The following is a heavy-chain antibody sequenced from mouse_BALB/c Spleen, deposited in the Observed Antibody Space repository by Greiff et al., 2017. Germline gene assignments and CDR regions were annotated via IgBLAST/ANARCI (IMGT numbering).Heavy chain of an antibody. CDR2: IYPGDGDT. J-gene: IGHJ3*01. CDR1: GYAFSSYW. D-gene: IGHD1-1*01. Sequence: QVQLKQSGAELVRPGSSVKISCKASGYAFSSYWMNWVKQRPGQGLEWIGQIYPGDGDTNYNGKFKGKATLTADKSSSTAYMQLSSLTSEDSAVYFCARSNYGSSPAYWGEGTLVTVSA. V-gene: IGHV1-80*01. CDR3: ARSNYGSSPAY.